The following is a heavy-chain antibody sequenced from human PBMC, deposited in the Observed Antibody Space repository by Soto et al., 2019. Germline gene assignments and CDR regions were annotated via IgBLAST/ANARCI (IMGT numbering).Heavy chain of an antibody. J-gene: IGHJ4*02. CDR1: GFTFSNAW. V-gene: IGHV3-15*01. Sequence: GGSLRLSCAASGFTFSNAWMSWVRQAPGKGLEWVGRIKSKTDGGTTDYAAPVKGRFTISRDDSKNTLYLQMNSLKTEDTAVYYCTTGDGNAYGDYGSYFDYWGQGTLVTVSS. CDR2: IKSKTDGGTT. CDR3: TTGDGNAYGDYGSYFDY. D-gene: IGHD4-17*01.